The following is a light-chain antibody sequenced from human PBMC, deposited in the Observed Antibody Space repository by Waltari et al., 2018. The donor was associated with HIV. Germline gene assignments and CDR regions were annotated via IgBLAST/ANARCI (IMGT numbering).Light chain of an antibody. V-gene: IGLV2-14*03. J-gene: IGLJ3*02. CDR1: TSDLGRYNS. CDR3: STHTTTDTLM. CDR2: EVT. Sequence: QSALTQPASVSGSPGPSVTISCTATTSDLGRYNSVSSYQQHPGNVPKVIIYEVTSRPSGVPHRFSGSRSGNTASLTISGLQAEDEAVYYCSTHTTTDTLMFGGGTKLTVL.